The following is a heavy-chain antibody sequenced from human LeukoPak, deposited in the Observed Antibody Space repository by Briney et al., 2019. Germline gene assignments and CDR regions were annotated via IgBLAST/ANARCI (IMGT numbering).Heavy chain of an antibody. Sequence: SVKVSCKASGGTFSSYAISWVRQAPGQGLEWMGRIIPILGIANYAQKFQGRVTITADKSTSTAYMELSSLRSEDTAVYYCARVPQHNRVGATDYWGQGTLVTVSS. CDR3: ARVPQHNRVGATDY. V-gene: IGHV1-69*04. CDR1: GGTFSSYA. J-gene: IGHJ4*02. D-gene: IGHD1-26*01. CDR2: IIPILGIA.